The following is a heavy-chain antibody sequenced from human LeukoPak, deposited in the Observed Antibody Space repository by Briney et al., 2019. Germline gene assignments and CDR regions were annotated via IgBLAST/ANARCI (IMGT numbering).Heavy chain of an antibody. CDR3: ARSEVLLWFGELGGY. CDR2: ISAYNDNT. J-gene: IGHJ4*02. D-gene: IGHD3-10*01. CDR1: GYTFTSYG. Sequence: VASVKVSCKASGYTFTSYGISWVRQAPGQGLEWMGWISAYNDNTNYAQKLQGRVTMTTDTSTSTAYMELRSLRSDDTAVYYCARSEVLLWFGELGGYWGQGTLVTVSS. V-gene: IGHV1-18*01.